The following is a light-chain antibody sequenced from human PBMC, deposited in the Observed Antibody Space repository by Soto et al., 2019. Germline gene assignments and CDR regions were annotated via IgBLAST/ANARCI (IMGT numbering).Light chain of an antibody. CDR1: KSDIGVYDF. J-gene: IGLJ1*01. CDR2: EVV. V-gene: IGLV2-8*01. Sequence: QSALTQPPSASGSPGQSVTISCTGTKSDIGVYDFVSWYQHHPGKAPRLIIYEVVQRPSGVPDRFSGSKSGNTASLTVSGLQAADEADYFCKSYAGSNTYVFVSGTRV. CDR3: KSYAGSNTYV.